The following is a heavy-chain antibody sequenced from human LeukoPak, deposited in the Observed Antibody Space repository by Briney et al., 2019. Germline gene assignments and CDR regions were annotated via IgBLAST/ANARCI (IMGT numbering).Heavy chain of an antibody. CDR3: ARDPAYGAYDY. Sequence: GGPLSPPCAAPGFGFSDLWMTWARQSPGRGLEWVANMDPNGNTKNYLDSVKGRFTISRDNARNLVYLQLNNLRAEDTSVYYCARDPAYGAYDYWGQGILVTVSS. J-gene: IGHJ4*02. V-gene: IGHV3-7*01. CDR1: GFGFSDLW. CDR2: MDPNGNTK. D-gene: IGHD4-17*01.